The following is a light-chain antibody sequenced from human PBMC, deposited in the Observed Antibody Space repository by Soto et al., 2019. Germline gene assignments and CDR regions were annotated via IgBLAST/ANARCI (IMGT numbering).Light chain of an antibody. Sequence: DIQMTQSPSSVSASVGDRVTITCRASQDISNWLAWYQQKPGQAPKLLIYAASTLQSGVPSRFSGSGSGTDFTLTISSLQPEDVATYYCQKYNSAPLTFGGGTKVEIK. CDR2: AAS. CDR1: QDISNW. J-gene: IGKJ4*01. CDR3: QKYNSAPLT. V-gene: IGKV1-27*01.